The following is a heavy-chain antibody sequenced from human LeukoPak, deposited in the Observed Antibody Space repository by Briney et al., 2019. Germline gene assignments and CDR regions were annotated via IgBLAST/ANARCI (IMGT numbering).Heavy chain of an antibody. Sequence: SETLSLTCTVSGGSISSSSYYWGWIRQPPGKGLEWIGSIYYSGSTYYNPSLKSRVTISVDTSKNQFSLKLSSVTAADTAGYYCARVMGDYARYYFDYWGQGTLVTVSS. D-gene: IGHD3-16*01. CDR3: ARVMGDYARYYFDY. J-gene: IGHJ4*02. CDR2: IYYSGST. CDR1: GGSISSSSYY. V-gene: IGHV4-39*07.